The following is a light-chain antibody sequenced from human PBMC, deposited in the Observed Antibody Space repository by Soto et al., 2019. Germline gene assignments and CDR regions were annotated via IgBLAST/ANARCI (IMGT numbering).Light chain of an antibody. Sequence: DIQMTQSPSSLSASVGDRVTITCRASQGISNYLAWFQQKPGKAPKSLIYAASSLQSGVPSKFRGHGSGADFPLTIRSPQPGGFSTYYRQPDNRYPFSFGPWAKVDIK. CDR2: AAS. CDR3: QPDNRYPFS. V-gene: IGKV1-16*02. CDR1: QGISNY. J-gene: IGKJ3*01.